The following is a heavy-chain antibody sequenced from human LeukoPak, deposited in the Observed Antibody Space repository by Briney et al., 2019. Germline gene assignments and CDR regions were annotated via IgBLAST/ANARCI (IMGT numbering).Heavy chain of an antibody. D-gene: IGHD4-17*01. CDR1: GFTFSSYS. Sequence: GGSLRLSCAASGFTFSSYSMNWVRQAPGKGLEWVSSMSSGSSYTYYADSVKGRFTISGDNAKNSLYLQMNSLRAEDTAVYYCARVDYGDYVSAFDIWGQGTTVTVSS. J-gene: IGHJ3*02. V-gene: IGHV3-21*01. CDR2: MSSGSSYT. CDR3: ARVDYGDYVSAFDI.